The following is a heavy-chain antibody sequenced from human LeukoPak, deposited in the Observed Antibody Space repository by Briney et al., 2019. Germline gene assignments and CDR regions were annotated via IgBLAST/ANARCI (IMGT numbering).Heavy chain of an antibody. CDR1: GGSFSGYY. CDR2: INHSGST. CDR3: ARDTGCSGGSCNAPGY. J-gene: IGHJ4*02. Sequence: PSETLSPTCAVYGGSFSGYYWSWIRQPPGKGLEWIGEINHSGSTNYNPSLKSRVTISVDTSKNQFSLKLSSVTAADTAVYYCARDTGCSGGSCNAPGYWGQGTLVTVSS. V-gene: IGHV4-34*01. D-gene: IGHD2-15*01.